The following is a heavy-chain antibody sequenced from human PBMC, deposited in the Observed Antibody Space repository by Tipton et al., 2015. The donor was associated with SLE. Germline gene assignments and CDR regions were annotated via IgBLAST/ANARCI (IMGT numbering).Heavy chain of an antibody. J-gene: IGHJ4*02. CDR1: GFTFSNYG. CDR3: ARRSRDGVKYHFDF. Sequence: GSLRLSCAASGFTFSNYGMNWVRQAPGKGLEWLSYISSGSSAIYYADSVKGRFTISRDDGKNSLYLQMNSLRDEDTAIYYCARRSRDGVKYHFDFWGQGVLASVSS. CDR2: ISSGSSAI. D-gene: IGHD4-17*01. V-gene: IGHV3-48*02.